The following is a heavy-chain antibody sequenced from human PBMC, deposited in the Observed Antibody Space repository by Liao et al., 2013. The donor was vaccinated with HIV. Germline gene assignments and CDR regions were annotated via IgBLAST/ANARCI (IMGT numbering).Heavy chain of an antibody. Sequence: QVQLQESGPGLVRASQTLSLNCTVSGGSIRGGDAYWNWIRQSPGKGLEWIGSIFYTGSTSYNPTLRSRVSMSVDTSTNQFSLKLTSLTAADTAVYYCAREPHGTVTLYAFDIWGQGTMLTVSA. CDR1: GGSIRGGDAY. V-gene: IGHV4-30-4*01. CDR2: IFYTGST. CDR3: AREPHGTVTLYAFDI. D-gene: IGHD3/OR15-3a*01. J-gene: IGHJ3*02.